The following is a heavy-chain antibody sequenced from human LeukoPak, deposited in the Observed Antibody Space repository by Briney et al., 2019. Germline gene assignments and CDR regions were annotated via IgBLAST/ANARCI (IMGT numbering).Heavy chain of an antibody. CDR2: ISSSSSYI. CDR3: AKGIVGATVDY. D-gene: IGHD1-26*01. J-gene: IGHJ4*02. V-gene: IGHV3-21*01. Sequence: GGSLRLSCAASGFTFSSYSMNWVRQAPGKGLEWVSSISSSSSYIYYAGSVKGRFTISRDNAKNSLYLQMNGLRAEDTAVYYCAKGIVGATVDYWGQGTLVTVSS. CDR1: GFTFSSYS.